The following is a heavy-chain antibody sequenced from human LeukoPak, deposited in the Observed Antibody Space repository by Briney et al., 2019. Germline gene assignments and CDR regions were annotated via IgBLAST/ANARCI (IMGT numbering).Heavy chain of an antibody. J-gene: IGHJ3*02. CDR1: GYNIIDHA. Sequence: ASVRVSCKASGYNIIDHALHWVRQAPGQGLEWMGWIKFEDGGTSYGRKFRGRVTMTRDTSVSTVYMDLTRLTSDDTAVYYCVRNGLNNYGRSSGSFDIWDQGKMVTVSS. V-gene: IGHV1-2*02. CDR2: IKFEDGGT. CDR3: VRNGLNNYGRSSGSFDI. D-gene: IGHD3-16*01.